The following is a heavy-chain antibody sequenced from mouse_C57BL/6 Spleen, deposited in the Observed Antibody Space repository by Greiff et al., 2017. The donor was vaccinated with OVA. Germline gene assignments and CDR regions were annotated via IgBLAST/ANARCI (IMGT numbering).Heavy chain of an antibody. CDR2: IDPSDSET. J-gene: IGHJ2*01. Sequence: QVHVKQPGAELVRPGSSVKLSCKASGYTFTSYWMHWVKQRPIQGLEWIGNIDPSDSETHYNQKFKDKATLTVDKSSSTAYMQLSSLTSEDSAVYYCASSYYFDYWGQGTTLTVSS. CDR3: ASSYYFDY. V-gene: IGHV1-52*01. D-gene: IGHD1-1*01. CDR1: GYTFTSYW.